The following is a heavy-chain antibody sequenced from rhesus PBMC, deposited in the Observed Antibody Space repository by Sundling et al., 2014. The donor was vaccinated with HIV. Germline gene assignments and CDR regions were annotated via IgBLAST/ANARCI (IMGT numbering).Heavy chain of an antibody. CDR2: VDGDTGTA. V-gene: IGHV4-165*01. CDR3: AREVPHCSGSTCFTSGAFDF. CDR1: GGSFSGYY. D-gene: IGHD2-21*01. Sequence: QVQLQESGPGLVKPSETLSLTCVVSGGSFSGYYWGWIRQPPGKGLEWIGEVDGDTGTANYNPSFKSRATIGRVTSERQFSLDLDSATAADTAVYYCAREVPHCSGSTCFTSGAFDFWGQGLRVTVSS. J-gene: IGHJ3*01.